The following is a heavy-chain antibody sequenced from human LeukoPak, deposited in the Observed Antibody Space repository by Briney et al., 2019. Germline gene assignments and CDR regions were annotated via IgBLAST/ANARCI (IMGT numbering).Heavy chain of an antibody. Sequence: GGSLRLSCAASGITFSSYEMIWVRQAPGKGLEWVSYISSSGSTIYYADSVKGRFTISRDNAKNSLYLQMNSLRAEDTAVYYCARDRSGWYYFDYWGQGTLVTVSS. CDR1: GITFSSYE. CDR3: ARDRSGWYYFDY. D-gene: IGHD6-19*01. CDR2: ISSSGSTI. V-gene: IGHV3-48*03. J-gene: IGHJ4*02.